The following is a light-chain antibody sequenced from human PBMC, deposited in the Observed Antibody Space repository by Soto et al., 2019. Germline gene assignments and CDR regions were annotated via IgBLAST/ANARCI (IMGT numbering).Light chain of an antibody. CDR2: GNN. J-gene: IGLJ1*01. Sequence: QSVLTQPPSVSGAPGQRVTISCTGSSSNIGAGYDVHWYQRLPGTAPKVLIYGNNNRPSGVPDRFSGSKSGTSASLAITGIQAEDEADYYCQSYDRSLSGSYVFGTGTKVTVL. V-gene: IGLV1-40*01. CDR3: QSYDRSLSGSYV. CDR1: SSNIGAGYD.